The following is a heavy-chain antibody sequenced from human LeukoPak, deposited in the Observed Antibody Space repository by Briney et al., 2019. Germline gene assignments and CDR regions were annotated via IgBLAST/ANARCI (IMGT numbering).Heavy chain of an antibody. J-gene: IGHJ6*03. CDR1: GFTFSSYS. Sequence: GGSLRLSCAASGFTFSSYSVNWVRQAPGKGLEWVSSISSSSSYIYYADSVKGRFTISRDNAKNSLYLQMNSLRAEDTAVYYCARSSRSSGFIISYYMDVWGKGTTVTVSS. V-gene: IGHV3-21*01. D-gene: IGHD3-3*01. CDR2: ISSSSSYI. CDR3: ARSSRSSGFIISYYMDV.